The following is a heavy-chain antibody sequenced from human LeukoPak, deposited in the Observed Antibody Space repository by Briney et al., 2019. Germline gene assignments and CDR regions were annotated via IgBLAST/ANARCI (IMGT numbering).Heavy chain of an antibody. J-gene: IGHJ4*02. CDR2: IRSDGSNK. V-gene: IGHV3-30*02. D-gene: IGHD6-19*01. CDR1: DFPFTGYT. CDR3: AKKGYSNGWRDSYYFDC. Sequence: GGSLRLSCAASDFPFTGYTMHWVRQAPGKGLEWVAFIRSDGSNKYYADSVKGRFTISRDNSKLYLQMNSLRAEDTAVYYCAKKGYSNGWRDSYYFDCWGQGTLVTVSS.